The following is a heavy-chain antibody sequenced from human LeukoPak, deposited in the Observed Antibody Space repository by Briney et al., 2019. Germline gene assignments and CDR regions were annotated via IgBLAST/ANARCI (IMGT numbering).Heavy chain of an antibody. CDR2: IEKDGSQE. D-gene: IGHD2-8*01. V-gene: IGHV3-7*01. J-gene: IGHJ4*02. Sequence: PGGSLRLSCGSSGFTFSDYWMIWVRQAPGKGLEWVATIEKDGSQEFYVDSVKGRFTISRDNAKNSMYLQMNSLRVEDTAVYYCVRYEFDYWGQGTLVTVSS. CDR1: GFTFSDYW. CDR3: VRYEFDY.